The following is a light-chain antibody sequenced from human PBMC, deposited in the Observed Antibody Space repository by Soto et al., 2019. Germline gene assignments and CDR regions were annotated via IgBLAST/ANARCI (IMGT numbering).Light chain of an antibody. CDR1: SSDVGDYNY. J-gene: IGLJ1*01. CDR2: DVS. Sequence: QSALTQPASVSGSPGQSITMSCTGTSSDVGDYNYVSWYQQHPGKVPKLMIYDVSSRSSGVSNRFSGSKSGNTASLTISGLQAEDEADYYCSSYTSSSTYVFGTGTKLTVL. CDR3: SSYTSSSTYV. V-gene: IGLV2-14*01.